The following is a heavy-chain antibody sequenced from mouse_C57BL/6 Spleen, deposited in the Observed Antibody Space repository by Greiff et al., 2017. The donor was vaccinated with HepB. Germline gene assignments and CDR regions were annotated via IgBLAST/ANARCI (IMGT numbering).Heavy chain of an antibody. CDR2: ISSGGSYT. D-gene: IGHD2-4*01. CDR1: GFTFSSYG. CDR3: ARHSLYDYDWFAY. Sequence: EVQLVESGGDLVKPGGSLKLSCAASGFTFSSYGMSWVRQTPDKRLEWVATISSGGSYTYYPDSVKGRFTISRDNAKNTLYLQMSSLKSEDTAMYYCARHSLYDYDWFAYWGQGTLVTVSA. J-gene: IGHJ3*01. V-gene: IGHV5-6*01.